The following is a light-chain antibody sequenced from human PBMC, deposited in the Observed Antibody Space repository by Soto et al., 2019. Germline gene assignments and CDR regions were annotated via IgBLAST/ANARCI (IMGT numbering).Light chain of an antibody. CDR3: SSYTTIKTVV. V-gene: IGLV2-14*01. Sequence: QSVLTQPASVSGSPGQSITISCTGTSSDIGTYKYVSWFQHPPGKAPKLIIFEVSNRPSGISDRFSGFKSANTAYLTISGVQPEDEADYHCSSYTTIKTVVFGGGTQLTVL. CDR2: EVS. CDR1: SSDIGTYKY. J-gene: IGLJ2*01.